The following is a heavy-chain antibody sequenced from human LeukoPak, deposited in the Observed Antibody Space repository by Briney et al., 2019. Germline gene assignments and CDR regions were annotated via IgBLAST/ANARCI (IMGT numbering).Heavy chain of an antibody. CDR3: ARASVTPGGLFDY. V-gene: IGHV1-69*05. CDR1: GGTFSSYA. D-gene: IGHD4-17*01. J-gene: IGHJ4*02. CDR2: IIPIFGTA. Sequence: SVKVSCKASGGTFSSYAISWVRQAPGQGLEWMGRIIPIFGTANYAQKLQGRVTITTDESTSTAYMELSSLRSEDTAVYYCARASVTPGGLFDYWGQGTLVTVSS.